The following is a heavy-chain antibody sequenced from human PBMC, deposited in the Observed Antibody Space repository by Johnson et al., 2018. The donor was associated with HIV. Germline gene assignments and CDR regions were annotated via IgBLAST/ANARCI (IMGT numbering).Heavy chain of an antibody. CDR2: IYSGGST. J-gene: IGHJ3*02. D-gene: IGHD3-22*01. CDR3: AQMGGYYDSSGYYPAGAFDI. V-gene: IGHV3-66*01. CDR1: GFTVSSNY. Sequence: VQLLESGGGEVQPGRSLRLSCAASGFTVSSNYMSWVRQAPGKGLEWVSVIYSGGSTYYADSVKGRFTISRDNSKNTLYLQMNSLRAEDTAVYYCAQMGGYYDSSGYYPAGAFDIWGQGTMVTVSS.